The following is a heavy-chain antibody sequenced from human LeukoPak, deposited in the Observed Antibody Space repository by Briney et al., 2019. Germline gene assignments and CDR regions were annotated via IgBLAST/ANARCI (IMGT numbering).Heavy chain of an antibody. D-gene: IGHD1-7*01. CDR1: GYSFTNYW. J-gene: IGHJ4*02. CDR3: ARARAGNYHWDY. V-gene: IGHV5-51*01. Sequence: GESLKISCKDSGYSFTNYWIGWVRQMPGKGLEWMGIIHPADSDTRYSPSFQGQVTISADKSISTAYLQWSSLKASDTAMYYCARARAGNYHWDYWGQRTLVTVSS. CDR2: IHPADSDT.